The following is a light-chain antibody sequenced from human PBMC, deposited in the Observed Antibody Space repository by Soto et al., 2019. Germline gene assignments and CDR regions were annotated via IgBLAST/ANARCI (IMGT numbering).Light chain of an antibody. J-gene: IGLJ2*01. V-gene: IGLV2-8*01. CDR3: SSYAGSNKRV. CDR2: EVS. CDR1: SSDVGGYNY. Sequence: QSALTQPPSASGSPGQSVTISCTGTSSDVGGYNYVSWYQQHPGKAPKLMIYEVSKLPSGVPDRFSGSKSGNTASLTVSGLQAEDEADYYCSSYAGSNKRVFGGGTKVTVL.